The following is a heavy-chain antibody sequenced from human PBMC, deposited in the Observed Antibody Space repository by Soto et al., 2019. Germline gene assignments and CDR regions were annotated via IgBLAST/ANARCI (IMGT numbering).Heavy chain of an antibody. V-gene: IGHV1-46*03. CDR3: ARERIAAAGTFDP. D-gene: IGHD6-13*01. Sequence: GASVKVSCKASGYTFTSYAMHWVRQAPGQGLEWMGIINPSGGSTSYAQKFQGRVTMTRDTSTSTVYMELSSLRSEDTAVYYCARERIAAAGTFDPWGQGTLVTVSS. CDR2: INPSGGST. CDR1: GYTFTSYA. J-gene: IGHJ5*02.